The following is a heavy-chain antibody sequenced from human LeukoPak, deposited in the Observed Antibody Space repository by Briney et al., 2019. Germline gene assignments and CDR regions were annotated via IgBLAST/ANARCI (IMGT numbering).Heavy chain of an antibody. Sequence: ATVQVSCKASRASFISFGISWVRQAPAQELAGMGGIIPIFGSPNCAKKFQGRLTITTDESTSTAYMELSSLRSDDTAVFYCATRVRAIPIYFWGQGTLVTVSS. CDR1: RASFISFG. CDR2: IIPIFGSP. V-gene: IGHV1-69*05. J-gene: IGHJ4*02. D-gene: IGHD2-21*01. CDR3: ATRVRAIPIYF.